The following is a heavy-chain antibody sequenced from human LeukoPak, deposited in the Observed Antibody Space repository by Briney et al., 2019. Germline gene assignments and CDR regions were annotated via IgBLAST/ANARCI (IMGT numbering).Heavy chain of an antibody. Sequence: GGSLRLSCVVSGITLSNYGMSWVRQAPGKGLEWVAGISYRGGSTNYADSVKGRFTISRDNSNNTVFLQMNSLRTEDTAVYYCARQRVGYFRSWGQGTLVTVSS. V-gene: IGHV3-23*01. CDR1: GITLSNYG. CDR3: ARQRVGYFRS. CDR2: ISYRGGST. D-gene: IGHD2/OR15-2a*01. J-gene: IGHJ5*02.